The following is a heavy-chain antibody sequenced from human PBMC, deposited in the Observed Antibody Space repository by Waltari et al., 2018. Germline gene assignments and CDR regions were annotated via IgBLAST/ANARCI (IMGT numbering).Heavy chain of an antibody. CDR2: ISSSSSTI. V-gene: IGHV3-48*01. D-gene: IGHD4-17*01. CDR3: ASSGDYGDYDY. J-gene: IGHJ4*02. Sequence: EVQLVESGGGLVQPGGSLRLSCAASGFTFSSYSMNWVRQAPGKGLEWVSYISSSSSTIYYADAVKGRFTISRDNAKNSLYLQMNSLRAEDTAVYYCASSGDYGDYDYWGQGTLVIVSS. CDR1: GFTFSSYS.